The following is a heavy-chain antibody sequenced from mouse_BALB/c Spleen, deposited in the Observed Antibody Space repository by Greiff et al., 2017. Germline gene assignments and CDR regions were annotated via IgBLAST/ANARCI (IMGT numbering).Heavy chain of an antibody. Sequence: QVQLQQSGAELVRPGSSVKISCKASGYAFSSYWMNWVKQRPGQGLEWIGQIYPGDGDTNYNGKFKGKATLTADTSSSTAYMQLSSLTSEDSAVYFCARTVVATRSFAYWGQGTLVTVSA. J-gene: IGHJ3*01. V-gene: IGHV1-80*01. CDR3: ARTVVATRSFAY. CDR2: IYPGDGDT. CDR1: GYAFSSYW. D-gene: IGHD1-1*01.